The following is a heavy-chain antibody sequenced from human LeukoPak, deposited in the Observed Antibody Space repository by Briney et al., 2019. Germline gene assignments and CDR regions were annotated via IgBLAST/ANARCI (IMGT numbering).Heavy chain of an antibody. Sequence: GGSLRLPCAASGFTFSSYAMSWVRQAPGKGLEWVSAISGSGGSTYYADSVKGRFTISRDNSKNTLYLQMNSLRAEDTAIYYCAKSTFGGVIVVPFDYWGQGTLVTVSS. V-gene: IGHV3-23*01. CDR2: ISGSGGST. D-gene: IGHD3-16*02. CDR3: AKSTFGGVIVVPFDY. J-gene: IGHJ4*02. CDR1: GFTFSSYA.